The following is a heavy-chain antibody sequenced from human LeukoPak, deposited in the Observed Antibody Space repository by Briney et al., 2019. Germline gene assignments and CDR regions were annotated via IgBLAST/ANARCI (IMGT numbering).Heavy chain of an antibody. CDR3: ASVESPAHAFCI. D-gene: IGHD2-15*01. Sequence: ASVKLSCKASGYTFTVYDMHWVRQAPGQGLEWMGWISAYNGNTNYAQKLQGRVTMTTDTSTSTAYMELRSLRSGDTAVYHCASVESPAHAFCIWGQVTMVTVSS. CDR2: ISAYNGNT. J-gene: IGHJ3*02. V-gene: IGHV1-18*04. CDR1: GYTFTVYD.